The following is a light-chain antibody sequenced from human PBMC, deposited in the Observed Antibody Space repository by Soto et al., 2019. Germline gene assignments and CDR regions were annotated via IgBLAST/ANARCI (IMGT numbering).Light chain of an antibody. CDR3: QQYNNWPPWT. Sequence: EIVLTHSPGTLSLSPWERATLSCRASQSVSSNLAWYQQKPGQAPRLLIYGASTRATGIPARFSGSGSGTEFTLTISSLQSEDFAVYYCQQYNNWPPWTFGQGTKVDIK. CDR1: QSVSSN. CDR2: GAS. J-gene: IGKJ1*01. V-gene: IGKV3-15*01.